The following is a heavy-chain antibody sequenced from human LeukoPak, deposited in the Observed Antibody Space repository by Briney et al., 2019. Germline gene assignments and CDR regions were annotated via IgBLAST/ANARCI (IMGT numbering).Heavy chain of an antibody. V-gene: IGHV3-7*01. CDR3: AREVYYYGSGSYAFDY. CDR1: GFTFSSYW. Sequence: GGSLRLSCAASGFTFSSYWMSCVRQAPGKGLEWVANIKQDGSEKYYVDSVKGRFTISRDNAKNSLYLQMNSLRAEDTAVYYCAREVYYYGSGSYAFDYWGQGTLVTVSS. CDR2: IKQDGSEK. J-gene: IGHJ4*02. D-gene: IGHD3-10*01.